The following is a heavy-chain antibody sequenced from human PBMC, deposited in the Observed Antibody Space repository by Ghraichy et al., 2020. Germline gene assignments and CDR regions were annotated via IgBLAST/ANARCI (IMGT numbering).Heavy chain of an antibody. Sequence: SLRLSCVASGFPLRKYGMHWVRQAPGKGLEWVAIIWADGSDRRYADSVRGRSTISRDDSRNTLYLEMSSLRDEDTAVYYCATAGKTSSNCCYALDIWGLGTLVPVSS. J-gene: IGHJ3*02. CDR1: GFPLRKYG. V-gene: IGHV3-33*03. CDR3: ATAGKTSSNCCYALDI. D-gene: IGHD1-14*01. CDR2: IWADGSDR.